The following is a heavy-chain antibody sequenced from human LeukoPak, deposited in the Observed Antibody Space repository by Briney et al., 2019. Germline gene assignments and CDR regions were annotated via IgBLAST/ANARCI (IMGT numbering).Heavy chain of an antibody. Sequence: GASVTVSCTASGYTFTSYGISWVRQAPGQGLEWMGWISTYNGNTNYAQKLQGRVTMTTDTSTSTAYMELRSLRSDDTAVYYCARYCSGGSCLGDYWGQGTLVTVSS. CDR2: ISTYNGNT. V-gene: IGHV1-18*04. CDR1: GYTFTSYG. J-gene: IGHJ4*02. D-gene: IGHD2-15*01. CDR3: ARYCSGGSCLGDY.